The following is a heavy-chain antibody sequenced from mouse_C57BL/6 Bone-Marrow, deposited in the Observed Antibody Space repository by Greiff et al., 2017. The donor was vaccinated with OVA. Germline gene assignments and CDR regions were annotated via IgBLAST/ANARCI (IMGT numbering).Heavy chain of an antibody. J-gene: IGHJ3*01. CDR3: ARERAAQATFFAY. Sequence: QQSCKASGYTFTSYWMHWVKQRPGQGLEWIGEIDPSDSYTNYNQKFKGKSTLTVDKSSSTAYMQLSSLTSEDSAVYYCARERAAQATFFAYWGQGTLVTVSA. D-gene: IGHD3-2*02. V-gene: IGHV1-69*01. CDR1: GYTFTSYW. CDR2: IDPSDSYT.